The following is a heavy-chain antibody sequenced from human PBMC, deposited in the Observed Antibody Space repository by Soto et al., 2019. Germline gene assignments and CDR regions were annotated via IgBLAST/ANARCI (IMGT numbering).Heavy chain of an antibody. Sequence: GGSLRLSCAASGFTFSSYWMSWVRQAPGKGLEWVANIKQDGSEKYYVDSVKGRFTISRDNAKNSLYLQMNSLRAEDTAVYYCAKDLGSPADDFWSGVFDYWGQGTLVTVSS. D-gene: IGHD3-3*01. CDR2: IKQDGSEK. CDR1: GFTFSSYW. J-gene: IGHJ4*02. CDR3: AKDLGSPADDFWSGVFDY. V-gene: IGHV3-7*05.